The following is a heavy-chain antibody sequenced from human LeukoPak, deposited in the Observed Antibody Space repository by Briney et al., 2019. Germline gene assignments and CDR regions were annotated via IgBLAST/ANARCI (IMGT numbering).Heavy chain of an antibody. CDR2: TVGSGLDT. Sequence: GGSLRLSCAASGFTFTNYAMSGVRQTPGKGLEWVSATVGSGLDTYHADSVKGRFTVSRDNSRNTLYLQMNSLRVEDTAVYYCTKAPLRSCTGAFCYPFDYWGQGTLVTVSS. J-gene: IGHJ4*02. CDR3: TKAPLRSCTGAFCYPFDY. V-gene: IGHV3-23*01. CDR1: GFTFTNYA. D-gene: IGHD2-8*02.